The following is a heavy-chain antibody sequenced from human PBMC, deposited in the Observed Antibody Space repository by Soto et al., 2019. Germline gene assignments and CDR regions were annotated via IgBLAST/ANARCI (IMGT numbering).Heavy chain of an antibody. J-gene: IGHJ6*02. CDR2: ISSSSGST. CDR1: GFTFSSYA. Sequence: GGSLRLSCAASGFTFSSYAMSWVRQAPGKGLEWVSAISSSSGSTYYADSVKGRFTISRDNAKNSLYLQMNSLRDEDTAVYYCAAMYSSSLPYYYYDGMDVWGQGTTVTVSS. CDR3: AAMYSSSLPYYYYDGMDV. D-gene: IGHD6-6*01. V-gene: IGHV3-23*01.